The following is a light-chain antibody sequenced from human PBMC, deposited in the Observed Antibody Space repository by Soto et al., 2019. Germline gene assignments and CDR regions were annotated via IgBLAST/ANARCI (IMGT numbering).Light chain of an antibody. CDR3: QRYENLLALT. CDR2: DAS. J-gene: IGKJ4*01. Sequence: DIQMTQSPSSLSASVGDRVTITCQASQDINNYLSWYQQRPGKAPKLLIYDASNLETGVPSRFSGSGSGTDFTFTISSLQPEDIATYYCQRYENLLALTFGGGTKVEIK. CDR1: QDINNY. V-gene: IGKV1-33*01.